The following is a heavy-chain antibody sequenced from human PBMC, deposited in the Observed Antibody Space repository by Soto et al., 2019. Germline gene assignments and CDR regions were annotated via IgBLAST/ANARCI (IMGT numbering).Heavy chain of an antibody. D-gene: IGHD4-17*01. V-gene: IGHV4-31*03. CDR2: IYYSGST. CDR1: GGSISSGGYY. Sequence: SETLSLTCTVSGGSISSGGYYWSWIRQHPGKGLEWIGYIYYSGSTYYNPSLKSRVTISVDTSKNQFSLKLSSVTAADTAVYYCPRDHYGDYGYGMDVWGQGTTVTVSS. J-gene: IGHJ6*02. CDR3: PRDHYGDYGYGMDV.